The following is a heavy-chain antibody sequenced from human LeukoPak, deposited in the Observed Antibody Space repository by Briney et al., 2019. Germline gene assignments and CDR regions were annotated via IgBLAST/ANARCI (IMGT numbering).Heavy chain of an antibody. CDR3: ARAQWLVRGVLWFDP. V-gene: IGHV1-2*02. CDR1: GYTFTGYY. Sequence: GASVKVSCKASGYTFTGYYMHWVRQAPGQGLEWMGWINPNSGGTNYAQKFQGRVTMTRDTSISTAYMELSRLRSDDTAVYYCARAQWLVRGVLWFDPWGQGTLVTVSS. D-gene: IGHD6-19*01. J-gene: IGHJ5*02. CDR2: INPNSGGT.